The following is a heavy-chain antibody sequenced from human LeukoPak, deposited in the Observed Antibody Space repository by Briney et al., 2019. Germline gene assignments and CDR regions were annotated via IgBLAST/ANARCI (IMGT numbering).Heavy chain of an antibody. J-gene: IGHJ4*02. CDR1: GFIFSRYW. V-gene: IGHV3-74*01. CDR3: ARDWAAAGSE. CDR2: ISSDGSDT. D-gene: IGHD6-13*01. Sequence: PGGSLRLSCAASGFIFSRYWMQWARQAPGKGLVWVSRISSDGSDTSYADSVKGRFTTSRDNAKNTLYLQMNSLRDDDTAVYYCARDWAAAGSEWGQGTLVTVSS.